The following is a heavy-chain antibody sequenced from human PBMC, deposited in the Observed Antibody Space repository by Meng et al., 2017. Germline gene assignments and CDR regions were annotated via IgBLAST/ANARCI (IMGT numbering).Heavy chain of an antibody. D-gene: IGHD6-13*01. V-gene: IGHV5-51*01. Sequence: KVSCKGSGYSFTSYWIGWVRQMPGKGLEWMGIIYPGDSDTRYSPSFQGQVTISADKSISTAYLQWSSLKASDTAMYYCARHRRGDSSSWYGAGYYGMDVWGQGTTVTVSS. CDR2: IYPGDSDT. CDR1: GYSFTSYW. CDR3: ARHRRGDSSSWYGAGYYGMDV. J-gene: IGHJ6*02.